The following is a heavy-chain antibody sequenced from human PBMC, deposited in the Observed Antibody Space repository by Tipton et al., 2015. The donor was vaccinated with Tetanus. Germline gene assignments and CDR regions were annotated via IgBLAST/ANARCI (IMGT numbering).Heavy chain of an antibody. Sequence: QLVQSGAEVKKPGASVKVSCKASGYTFTSYDINWVRQATGQGLEWMGWMNPNSGNTGYAQKFQGRVTMTRNTSISTAYMELSSLRSEDTAVYYCARGDPYYYDSRGYYGMDVWGQGTTVTVSS. CDR3: ARGDPYYYDSRGYYGMDV. CDR2: MNPNSGNT. V-gene: IGHV1-8*01. D-gene: IGHD3-22*01. J-gene: IGHJ6*02. CDR1: GYTFTSYD.